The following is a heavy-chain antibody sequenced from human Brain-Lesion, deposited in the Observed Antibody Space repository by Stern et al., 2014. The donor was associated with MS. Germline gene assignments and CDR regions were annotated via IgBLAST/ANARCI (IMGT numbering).Heavy chain of an antibody. CDR1: GFTFSSYT. J-gene: IGHJ6*02. D-gene: IGHD5-18*01. CDR3: ARVETPLADFYYYYGMDV. V-gene: IGHV3-21*01. Sequence: MQLVQYGGGLVKPGGSLRLSCAASGFTFSSYTMNWVRQAPGKGLEWVSSINRGSDYIYYADSVKGRFTISRDNAKNSLYLQMNSLRAEDTALYYCARVETPLADFYYYYGMDVWGQGTTVTVSS. CDR2: INRGSDYI.